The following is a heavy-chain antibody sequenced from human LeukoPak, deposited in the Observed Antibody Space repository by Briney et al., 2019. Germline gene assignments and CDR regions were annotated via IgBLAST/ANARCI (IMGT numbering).Heavy chain of an antibody. V-gene: IGHV3-9*01. CDR1: GFTFDDYA. D-gene: IGHD5-18*01. J-gene: IGHJ3*02. CDR3: AKSVDTAIGGAFDI. CDR2: ISWNSGSI. Sequence: GRSLRLSCAASGFTFDDYAMHWVRQAPGKGLEWVSGISWNSGSIGYADSVKGRFTISRDNAKNSLYLQMNSLRAEDTALYYCAKSVDTAIGGAFDIWGQGTMVTVSS.